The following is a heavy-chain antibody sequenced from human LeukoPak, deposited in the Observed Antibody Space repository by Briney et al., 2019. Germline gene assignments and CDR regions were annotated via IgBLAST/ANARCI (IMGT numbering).Heavy chain of an antibody. CDR1: GYTFTSYY. V-gene: IGHV1-46*01. J-gene: IGHJ4*02. Sequence: ASVKVSCKASGYTFTSYYMHWVRQAPGQGLEWMGIINPSGGSTSYAQKFQGRVTMTRDMSTSTVCLELNSLRSEDTALYYCARDPDILTGYFDYWGQGTLVTVSS. CDR3: ARDPDILTGYFDY. D-gene: IGHD3-9*01. CDR2: INPSGGST.